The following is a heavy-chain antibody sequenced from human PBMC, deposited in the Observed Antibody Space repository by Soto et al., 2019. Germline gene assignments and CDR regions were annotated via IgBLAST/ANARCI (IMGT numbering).Heavy chain of an antibody. J-gene: IGHJ6*02. D-gene: IGHD2-15*01. CDR2: FDPEDGET. CDR3: AKSPNPGSATPSYYGMDV. V-gene: IGHV1-24*01. Sequence: GASVKVSCKVLGISLRDLSMHWVRQPPGKGLERMGGFDPEDGETIYAQNFQGRVSMTEDTSADTAYMELSSLKSEDTAVYYCAKSPNPGSATPSYYGMDVWGLGTTVTVSS. CDR1: GISLRDLS.